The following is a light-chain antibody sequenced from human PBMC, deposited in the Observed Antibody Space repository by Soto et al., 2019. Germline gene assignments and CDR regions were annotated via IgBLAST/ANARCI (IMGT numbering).Light chain of an antibody. J-gene: IGKJ4*01. CDR3: HQFNTYPLT. CDR1: QDSSSA. V-gene: IGKV1-13*02. CDR2: DAS. Sequence: AIQLTQSPSSLSASVGDEITITCRASQDSSSALAWYQQSPGKAPKLLIYDASGLETGVPSRFSGSGSGTDFALTISSLQPEDFATYYCHQFNTYPLTFGGGTKVDI.